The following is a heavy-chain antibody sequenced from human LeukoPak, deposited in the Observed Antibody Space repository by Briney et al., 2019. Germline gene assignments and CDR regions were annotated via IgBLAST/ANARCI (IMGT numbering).Heavy chain of an antibody. CDR1: GGSVSSTTYF. V-gene: IGHV4-39*01. D-gene: IGHD1/OR15-1a*01. Sequence: SETLSLTCTVSGGSVSSTTYFWSWIRQPPGKGLEWIASINYSGSTYYNPSLKSRVTISVDTSENQFSLKLSSVTAADTAVYYCARDTKRDREQSFDYWGQGTLVTVSS. J-gene: IGHJ4*02. CDR2: INYSGST. CDR3: ARDTKRDREQSFDY.